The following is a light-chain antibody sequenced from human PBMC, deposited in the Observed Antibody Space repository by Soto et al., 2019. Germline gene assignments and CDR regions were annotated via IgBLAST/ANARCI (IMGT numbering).Light chain of an antibody. CDR1: ELGDKY. CDR2: EDN. V-gene: IGLV3-1*01. J-gene: IGLJ1*01. Sequence: SYELTQPPSVSVSPGQTASITCSGDELGDKYVCWYQQKPGQSTVLVIYEDNKRPSGIPERFSGSNSGNTATLTISETQTMDEADYYCQAWDSSTARFGTGTKVTVL. CDR3: QAWDSSTAR.